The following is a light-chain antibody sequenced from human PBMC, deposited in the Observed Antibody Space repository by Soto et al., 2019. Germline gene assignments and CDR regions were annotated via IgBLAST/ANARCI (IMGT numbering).Light chain of an antibody. V-gene: IGLV2-11*01. CDR3: CSYAGDLAL. CDR2: DVS. J-gene: IGLJ2*01. CDR1: SSDVGGYDF. Sequence: QSVLTQPRSVSGSPGRSVTISCTGTSSDVGGYDFVSWYQQHPGKAPKLMISDVSKRPSGVPDRFSGSKSGNTASLTISGLQAEDEADYYCCSYAGDLALFGGGTKVTVL.